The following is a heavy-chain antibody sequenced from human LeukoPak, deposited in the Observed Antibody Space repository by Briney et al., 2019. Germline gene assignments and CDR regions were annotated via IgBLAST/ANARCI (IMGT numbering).Heavy chain of an antibody. Sequence: GRSLRLSCAAPGFTFDDYAMHWVRQAPGKGLEWVSGISWNSGSIGYADSVKGRFTISRDNAKNSLYLQMNSLRAEDTALYYCAKDIGPGEYYYDSSGYFDYWGQGTLVTVSS. CDR3: AKDIGPGEYYYDSSGYFDY. D-gene: IGHD3-22*01. J-gene: IGHJ4*02. CDR2: ISWNSGSI. CDR1: GFTFDDYA. V-gene: IGHV3-9*01.